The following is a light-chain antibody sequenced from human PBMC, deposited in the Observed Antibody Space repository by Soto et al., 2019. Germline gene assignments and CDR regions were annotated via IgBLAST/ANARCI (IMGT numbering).Light chain of an antibody. Sequence: DIVMTQSPDSLAVSLGERATINCKSSQSVLYSSNNKNYLAWYQQKPGQPPKLLIYWASTRESGVPDRFSGRGSGTDFTITISSLQAEDVAVYSCQQYYSTPSYTFGQGTKLEIK. CDR2: WAS. V-gene: IGKV4-1*01. CDR1: QSVLYSSNNKNY. CDR3: QQYYSTPSYT. J-gene: IGKJ2*01.